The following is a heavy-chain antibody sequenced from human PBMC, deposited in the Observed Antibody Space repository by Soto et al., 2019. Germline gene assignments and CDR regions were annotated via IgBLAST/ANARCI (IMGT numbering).Heavy chain of an antibody. CDR1: GFNFITYS. Sequence: PGGSLRLSCAASGFNFITYSLNWVRQAPGKGLEWVASISSSAIYIDYADSVKGRFTISRDNSKNTLYLQMNSLRAEDTAVYYCAKDGSSGWTFDYWGQGTLVTVSS. D-gene: IGHD6-19*01. J-gene: IGHJ4*02. CDR2: ISSSAIYI. V-gene: IGHV3-21*01. CDR3: AKDGSSGWTFDY.